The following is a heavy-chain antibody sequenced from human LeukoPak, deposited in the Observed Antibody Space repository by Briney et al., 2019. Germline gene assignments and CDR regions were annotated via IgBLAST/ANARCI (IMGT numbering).Heavy chain of an antibody. CDR2: MWYDGSNK. CDR1: GFTFSSYG. D-gene: IGHD2-15*01. CDR3: AKERNDCSGGSCHYLDAFDI. V-gene: IGHV3-33*06. Sequence: PGRSLRLSCAASGFTFSSYGMHWVRQAPGKGLEWVAVMWYDGSNKYYADSVKGRFTISRDNSKNTLYLQMNSLRAEDTAVYYCAKERNDCSGGSCHYLDAFDIWGQGTMVTVSS. J-gene: IGHJ3*02.